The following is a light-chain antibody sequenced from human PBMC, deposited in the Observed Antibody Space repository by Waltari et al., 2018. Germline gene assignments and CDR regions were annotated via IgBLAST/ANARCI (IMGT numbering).Light chain of an antibody. CDR3: ETGGHGTWV. CDR1: SGHSSNI. CDR2: VKSDGSH. Sequence: QLVLTQSPSASASLGASVKLTCTLSSGHSSNIIAWLQQRPERGPGYLMKVKSDGSHSKGDDIPYRFSGSSSGAERYLTISSLQSEDEADYYCETGGHGTWVFGGGTKLTIL. J-gene: IGLJ3*02. V-gene: IGLV4-69*01.